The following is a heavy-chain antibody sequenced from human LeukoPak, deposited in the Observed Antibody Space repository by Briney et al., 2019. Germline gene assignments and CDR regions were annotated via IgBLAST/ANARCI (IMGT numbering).Heavy chain of an antibody. CDR2: ISWNSGRI. Sequence: PGRSLRLSCAASGFTFDDYAMHWVRQAPGKGLEWVSGISWNSGRIGYADSVKGRFTISRDNAKNSLYLQMNSLRAEDTAVYYCARAGHYGDYATPDAFDIWGQGTMVTVSS. CDR3: ARAGHYGDYATPDAFDI. D-gene: IGHD4-17*01. J-gene: IGHJ3*02. V-gene: IGHV3-9*01. CDR1: GFTFDDYA.